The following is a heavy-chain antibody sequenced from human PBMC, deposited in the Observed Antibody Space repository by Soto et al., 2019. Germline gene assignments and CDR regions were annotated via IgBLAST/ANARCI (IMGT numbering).Heavy chain of an antibody. Sequence: SETLSLTCTVSGGSINTYNLFWAWIRQPPGKGLEWIASVHYSGNAYYNPSLTTRVTISRDTSKNRVSLELRSVTAADKAVYYCSRVNVTLDFWGQGTLVTVSS. V-gene: IGHV4-39*01. D-gene: IGHD2-21*02. J-gene: IGHJ4*02. CDR2: VHYSGNA. CDR3: SRVNVTLDF. CDR1: GGSINTYNLF.